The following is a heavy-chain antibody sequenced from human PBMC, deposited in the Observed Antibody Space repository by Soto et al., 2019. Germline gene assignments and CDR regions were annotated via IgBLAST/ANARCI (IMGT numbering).Heavy chain of an antibody. J-gene: IGHJ4*02. D-gene: IGHD5-12*01. CDR2: IYYSGST. V-gene: IGHV4-39*01. Sequence: SETLSLTCTVSGGSISSSSYYWGWIRQPPGKGLEWIGSIYYSGSTYYNPSLKSRVTISVDTSKNQFSLKLSSVTAADTAVYYCARQPYSGYDSRTYWGQGTLVT. CDR3: ARQPYSGYDSRTY. CDR1: GGSISSSSYY.